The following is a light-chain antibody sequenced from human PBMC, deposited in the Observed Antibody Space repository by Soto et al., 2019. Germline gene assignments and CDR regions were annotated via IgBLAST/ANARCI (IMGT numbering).Light chain of an antibody. J-gene: IGLJ1*01. CDR3: AAWDDSLNGYV. V-gene: IGLV1-36*01. CDR2: YDD. Sequence: SVLTQPPSVSEAPRQRVTISCSGSSSNIGNNAVNWYQQLPGKALKLLIYYDDLLPSGVSDRFSVSKSGTSASLAISGLQSEDEANYYCAAWDDSLNGYVFGTGTKVTV. CDR1: SSNIGNNA.